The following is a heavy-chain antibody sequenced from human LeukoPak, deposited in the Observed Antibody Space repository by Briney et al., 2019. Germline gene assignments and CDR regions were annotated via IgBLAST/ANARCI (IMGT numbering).Heavy chain of an antibody. CDR1: GYTLTELS. CDR2: FDPEYGET. Sequence: GASVKVSCKVSGYTLTELSMHWVRQAPGKGLEWMGGFDPEYGETIYAQKFQGRVTMTEDTSTDTAYMELSSLRSEDTAVCYCATVGAHDAFDIWGQGTMVTVSS. D-gene: IGHD1-26*01. V-gene: IGHV1-24*01. J-gene: IGHJ3*02. CDR3: ATVGAHDAFDI.